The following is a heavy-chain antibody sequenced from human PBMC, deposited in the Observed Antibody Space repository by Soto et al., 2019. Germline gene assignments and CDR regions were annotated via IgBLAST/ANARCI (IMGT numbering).Heavy chain of an antibody. D-gene: IGHD5-12*01. CDR2: IDWDDDK. Sequence: GSGPTLVNPTQTLTLTCTFSGFSLSTSGMCVSWIRQPPGKALEWLALIDWDDDKYYSTSLKTRLTISKDTSKNQVVLTMTNMDPVDTATYYCARIFYPYGGYGPPDYWGQGTLVTVSS. CDR1: GFSLSTSGMC. V-gene: IGHV2-70*01. CDR3: ARIFYPYGGYGPPDY. J-gene: IGHJ4*02.